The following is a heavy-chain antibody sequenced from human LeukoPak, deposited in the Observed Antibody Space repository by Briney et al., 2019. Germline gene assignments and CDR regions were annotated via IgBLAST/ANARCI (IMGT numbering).Heavy chain of an antibody. CDR1: GGSFSGYY. CDR2: INHSGST. J-gene: IGHJ4*02. D-gene: IGHD3-22*01. V-gene: IGHV4-34*01. Sequence: SETLSLTCAVYGGSFSGYYWSWLRQPPGKGLEWLGEINHSGSTNYNPSLKSRVTISVETSKNQFSLKLSSVTAADTAVYYCARVTGYMIEDYFDYWGQGTLVTVSS. CDR3: ARVTGYMIEDYFDY.